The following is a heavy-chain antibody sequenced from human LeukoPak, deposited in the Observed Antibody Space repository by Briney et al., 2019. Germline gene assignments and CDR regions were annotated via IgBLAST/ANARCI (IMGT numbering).Heavy chain of an antibody. D-gene: IGHD3-10*01. CDR3: ARALDYYGSGTSPDY. V-gene: IGHV3-30*04. CDR1: GFTFNSYA. CDR2: ISYDGNNK. J-gene: IGHJ4*02. Sequence: GGSLRLSCAASGFTFNSYALHWVRQAPGKGLEWVAVISYDGNNKYYADSVKGRFTISRDNSKSTLYLQMNSLRAEDTAVYYCARALDYYGSGTSPDYWGQGTLVTVSS.